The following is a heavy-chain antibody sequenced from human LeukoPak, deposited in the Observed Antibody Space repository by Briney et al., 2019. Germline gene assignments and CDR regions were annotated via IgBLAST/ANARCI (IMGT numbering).Heavy chain of an antibody. CDR3: TTHYYYDSSGYYSRFDY. CDR1: GFTFSPYS. J-gene: IGHJ4*02. Sequence: PGGSLRLSCAASGFTFSPYSMNWVRQAPGKGLEWVGRIKSKTDGGTTDYAAPVKGRFTISRDDSKNTLYLQMNSLKTEDTAVYYCTTHYYYDSSGYYSRFDYWGQGTLVTVSS. D-gene: IGHD3-22*01. V-gene: IGHV3-15*01. CDR2: IKSKTDGGTT.